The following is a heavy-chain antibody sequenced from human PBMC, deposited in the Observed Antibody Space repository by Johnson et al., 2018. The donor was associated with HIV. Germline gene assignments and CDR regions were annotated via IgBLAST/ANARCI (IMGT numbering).Heavy chain of an antibody. CDR3: AGESVAGPGRNAFDI. CDR2: IRWNGGNT. CDR1: GFTFDDYG. V-gene: IGHV3-20*04. Sequence: VQLVESGGGVVRPGGSLRLSCAASGFTFDDYGMSWVRQAPGKGLEWVSGIRWNGGNTDYADSVKGRFTISRDNAKNSLYLQIKRLRAEDTALYFCAGESVAGPGRNAFDIWGQGTMVTVSS. D-gene: IGHD6-19*01. J-gene: IGHJ3*02.